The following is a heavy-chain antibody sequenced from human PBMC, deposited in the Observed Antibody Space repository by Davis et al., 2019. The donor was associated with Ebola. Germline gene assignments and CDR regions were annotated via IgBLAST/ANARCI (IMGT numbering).Heavy chain of an antibody. Sequence: GESLKISCAASGFTFSSYSMNWVRQAPGKGLEWVSSISSSSSYIYYADSVKGRFTISRDNAKNSLYLQMNSLRAEDTAVYYCARKLPRSSTSPRRTGTFDPWGQGTLVTVSS. D-gene: IGHD2-2*01. CDR3: ARKLPRSSTSPRRTGTFDP. V-gene: IGHV3-21*01. CDR2: ISSSSSYI. J-gene: IGHJ5*02. CDR1: GFTFSSYS.